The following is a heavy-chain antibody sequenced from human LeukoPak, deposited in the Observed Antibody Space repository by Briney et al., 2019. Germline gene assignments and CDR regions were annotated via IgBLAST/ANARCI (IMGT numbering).Heavy chain of an antibody. Sequence: GGSLRLSCAASGFTLSSYSMNWVRHAPGTGLELVSSISSSCSYTYYADSVKGRFTISRDNAKNSLYLQMNSLRAEDTAVYYCARDIHPHEWLELLLWGQGTLVTVSS. V-gene: IGHV3-21*01. D-gene: IGHD1-7*01. CDR3: ARDIHPHEWLELLL. J-gene: IGHJ4*02. CDR1: GFTLSSYS. CDR2: ISSSCSYT.